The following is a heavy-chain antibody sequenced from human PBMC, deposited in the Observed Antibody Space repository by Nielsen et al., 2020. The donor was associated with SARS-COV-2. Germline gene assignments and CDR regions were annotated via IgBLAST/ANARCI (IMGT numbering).Heavy chain of an antibody. CDR3: ARMVTIFGAYYYYYYYMDV. V-gene: IGHV4-39*07. D-gene: IGHD3-3*01. Sequence: SETLSLTCTVSGGSISSGGYYWSWIRQPPGKGLEWIGEINHSGSTNYNPSLKSRVTISVDTSKNQFSLKLSSVTAADTAVYYCARMVTIFGAYYYYYYYMDVWGKGTTVTVSS. CDR2: INHSGST. J-gene: IGHJ6*03. CDR1: GGSISSGGYY.